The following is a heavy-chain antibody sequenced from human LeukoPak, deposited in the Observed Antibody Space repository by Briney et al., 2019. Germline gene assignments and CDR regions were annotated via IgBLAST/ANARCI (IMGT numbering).Heavy chain of an antibody. J-gene: IGHJ4*02. V-gene: IGHV1-18*01. CDR3: ARGSTYYDILTGFLPLVPSDY. D-gene: IGHD3-9*01. CDR1: GYTFTSYG. CDR2: ISAYNGNT. Sequence: ASVKVSCKASGYTFTSYGISWVRQAPGQGLEWMGWISAYNGNTNYAQKLQGRVTMTTDASTSTAYMELRSLRSDDTAAYYCARGSTYYDILTGFLPLVPSDYWGQGTLVTVSS.